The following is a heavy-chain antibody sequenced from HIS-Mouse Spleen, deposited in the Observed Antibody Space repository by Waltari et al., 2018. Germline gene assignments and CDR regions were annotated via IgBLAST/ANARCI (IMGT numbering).Heavy chain of an antibody. CDR1: GGSFSGYY. CDR2: INHSGST. CDR3: AGYNWNYGTDY. Sequence: QVQLQQWGAELLKPSETLSLTCAVYGGSFSGYYWSWIRQPPGKGLEWIGEINHSGSTNYNPSLKSRVTISVDTSKNQFSLKLSSVTAADTAVYYCAGYNWNYGTDYWGQGTLVTVSS. V-gene: IGHV4-34*01. D-gene: IGHD1-7*01. J-gene: IGHJ4*02.